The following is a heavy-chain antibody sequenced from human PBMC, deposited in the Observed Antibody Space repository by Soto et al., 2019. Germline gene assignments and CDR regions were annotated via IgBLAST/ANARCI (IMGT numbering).Heavy chain of an antibody. CDR3: ARGNILGREYYFDY. CDR2: IYHSGST. V-gene: IGHV4-30-2*01. D-gene: IGHD1-1*01. CDR1: GGSISSGGYS. Sequence: SETLSLTCAVSGGSISSGGYSWSWIRQPPGKGLEWIGYIYHSGSTYYNPSLKSRVTISVDRSKNQFSLKLSSVTAADTAVYYCARGNILGREYYFDYWGQGTLVTVSS. J-gene: IGHJ4*02.